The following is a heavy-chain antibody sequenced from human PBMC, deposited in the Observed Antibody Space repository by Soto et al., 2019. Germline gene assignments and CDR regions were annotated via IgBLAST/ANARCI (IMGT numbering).Heavy chain of an antibody. D-gene: IGHD2-15*01. CDR3: ARDQCFGGGRSCYCMDF. CDR2: SSNDGRVK. V-gene: IGHV3-30*04. CDR1: GFTFSAYA. Sequence: QVQLVDSGGGVVQPGSSLRLSGAASGFTFSAYALHWVRQAPGKGLVGVAISSNDGRVKSYADSVKGRFSISRDKSENTLYLQMTRLSSDDTAVDSCARDQCFGGGRSCYCMDFWGQGPLVTVSS. J-gene: IGHJ4*02.